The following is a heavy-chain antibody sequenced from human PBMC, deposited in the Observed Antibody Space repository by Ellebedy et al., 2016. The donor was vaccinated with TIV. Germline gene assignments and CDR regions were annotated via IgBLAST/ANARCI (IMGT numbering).Heavy chain of an antibody. CDR2: IYSGGST. CDR1: GFTVSSNY. CDR3: ARDLLSGGYRGV. Sequence: GGSLRLSXAASGFTVSSNYISWVRQAPGKGLEWVSVIYSGGSTYYADSVKGRFTISRDNSKKTLYLQINSLRAEDTAVYYCARDLLSGGYRGVWGQGTLVTVSS. D-gene: IGHD1-26*01. V-gene: IGHV3-53*01. J-gene: IGHJ4*02.